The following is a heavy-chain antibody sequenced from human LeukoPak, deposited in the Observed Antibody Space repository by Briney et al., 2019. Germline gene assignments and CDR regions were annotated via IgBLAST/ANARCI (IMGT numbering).Heavy chain of an antibody. CDR1: GFTFSSYS. J-gene: IGHJ6*03. D-gene: IGHD1-1*01. CDR3: ARVTTYYYYMDV. V-gene: IGHV3-21*01. Sequence: GGSLRLSCAASGFTFSSYSLNWVRQAPGKGLEWVSSISSSSSYIYYADSVKGRFTISRDNAKNSLYLQMNSLRVEDTAVYYCARVTTYYYYMDVWGKGTTVTVSS. CDR2: ISSSSSYI.